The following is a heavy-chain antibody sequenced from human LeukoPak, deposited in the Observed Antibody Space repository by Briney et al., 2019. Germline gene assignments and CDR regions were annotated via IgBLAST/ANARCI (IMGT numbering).Heavy chain of an antibody. D-gene: IGHD3-22*01. CDR2: INPNSGGT. J-gene: IGHJ4*02. Sequence: ASVKVSCKASGYTFTGYYMHWVRQAPGQGLEWMGWINPNSGGTNYAQKFQGRVTMTRDTSISTAYMELSRLRSDDTAVYYCARDKGGYDSSGYIGSLLYYFDYWGQGTLVTVSS. CDR1: GYTFTGYY. CDR3: ARDKGGYDSSGYIGSLLYYFDY. V-gene: IGHV1-2*02.